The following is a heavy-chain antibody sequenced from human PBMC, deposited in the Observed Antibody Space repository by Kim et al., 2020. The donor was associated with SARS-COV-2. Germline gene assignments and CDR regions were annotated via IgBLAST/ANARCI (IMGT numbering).Heavy chain of an antibody. CDR3: ARDLVGDYVGYYFDY. V-gene: IGHV1-69*13. Sequence: SVKVSCKASGGTFSSYAISWVRQAPGQGLEWMGGIIPIFGTANYAQKFQGRVTITADESTSTAYMELSSLRSEDTAVYYCARDLVGDYVGYYFDYWGQGTLVTVSS. CDR2: IIPIFGTA. J-gene: IGHJ4*02. D-gene: IGHD4-17*01. CDR1: GGTFSSYA.